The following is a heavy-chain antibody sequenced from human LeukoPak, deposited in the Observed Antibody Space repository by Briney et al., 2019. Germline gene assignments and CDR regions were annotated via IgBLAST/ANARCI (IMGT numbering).Heavy chain of an antibody. CDR3: ASLLRRSSWYTPQFDY. CDR1: DYYISSGHY. D-gene: IGHD6-13*01. Sequence: SETLSLTCTVSDYYISSGHYWGWIRQPPGKGLEWIGNIHHAGSSYYNPSLKSRVTISVDTSKNQFSLKLNSVTAADTAVYYCASLLRRSSWYTPQFDYWGQGTLVTVSS. J-gene: IGHJ4*02. V-gene: IGHV4-38-2*02. CDR2: IHHAGSS.